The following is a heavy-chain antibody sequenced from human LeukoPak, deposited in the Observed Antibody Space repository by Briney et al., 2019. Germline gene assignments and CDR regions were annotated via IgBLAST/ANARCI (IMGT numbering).Heavy chain of an antibody. CDR3: AREMRSSSWYDY. CDR1: GYTFTSYG. Sequence: ASVKVSCKASGYTFTSYGISWARQAPGHGLEWMGWISAYNGNTNYAPKLQGRVTMTTDTSTSTAYMELRSRRSDDTAVYYCAREMRSSSWYDYRGKGSLGTVS. J-gene: IGHJ4*02. CDR2: ISAYNGNT. V-gene: IGHV1-18*04. D-gene: IGHD6-13*01.